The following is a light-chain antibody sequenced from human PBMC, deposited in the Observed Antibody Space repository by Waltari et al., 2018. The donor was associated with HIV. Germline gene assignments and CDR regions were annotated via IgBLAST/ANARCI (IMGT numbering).Light chain of an antibody. CDR2: QDT. Sequence: SYALHHPPSVSVSPRHTASTPFPAVQLGYKYGCWYQQTPGQSPVLVIYQDTKRPSGIPERFSGSNAGNTATLTISGTEAMDEADYCCEAWDSRAAGGVFGGGTKLTVL. CDR1: QLGYKY. V-gene: IGLV3-1*01. J-gene: IGLJ2*01. CDR3: EAWDSRAAGGV.